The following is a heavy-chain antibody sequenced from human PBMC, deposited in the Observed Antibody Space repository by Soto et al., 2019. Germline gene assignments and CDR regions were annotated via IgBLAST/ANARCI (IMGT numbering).Heavy chain of an antibody. J-gene: IGHJ4*02. Sequence: QFQLVQSGAEVKKPGASVKVSCKASGDTFTIFAISWVGEAPGQGLEWMGGIIPTIGTTNYAKRFQGRITITGDESTGTAYMELSSPKSENTAVYYCARDLGSGYDPGDYWGQGTLVTVSS. CDR2: IIPTIGTT. CDR3: ARDLGSGYDPGDY. CDR1: GDTFTIFA. V-gene: IGHV1-69*12. D-gene: IGHD5-12*01.